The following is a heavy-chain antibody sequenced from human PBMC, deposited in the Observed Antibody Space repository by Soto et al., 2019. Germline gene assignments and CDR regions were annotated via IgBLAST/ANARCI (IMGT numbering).Heavy chain of an antibody. CDR3: AKARLYYYYGMDV. V-gene: IGHV3-13*01. CDR1: GFSFSSYD. J-gene: IGHJ6*02. CDR2: IGADGDT. Sequence: GGSLRLSCEGSGFSFSSYDMHWVRQAAGKRLEWVAAIGADGDTYYSDSVKGRLTISRENTKNSLYLQMNSLRTGDTGVYHCAKARLYYYYGMDVWGQGTMVTVSS.